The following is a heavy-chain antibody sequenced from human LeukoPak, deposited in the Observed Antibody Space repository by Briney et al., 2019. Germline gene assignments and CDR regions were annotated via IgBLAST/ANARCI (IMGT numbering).Heavy chain of an antibody. V-gene: IGHV3-23*01. J-gene: IGHJ4*02. Sequence: GGSLRLSCTTSGFSFSSYVMSWVRQASGKGLEWVSGIDGSGGSIDYADSVTGRFTISSDSSKNTLYLQMNSLRPEDTAVYYCAKDVVSGWYHDYWGQGTLVTVSS. CDR3: AKDVVSGWYHDY. D-gene: IGHD6-19*01. CDR2: IDGSGGSI. CDR1: GFSFSSYV.